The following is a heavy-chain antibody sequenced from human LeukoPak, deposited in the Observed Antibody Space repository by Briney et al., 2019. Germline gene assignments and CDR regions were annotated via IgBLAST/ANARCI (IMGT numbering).Heavy chain of an antibody. CDR2: INPNSGGT. D-gene: IGHD1-14*01. J-gene: IGHJ4*02. CDR3: AREIRSRNGFDY. CDR1: GYTFTGYY. Sequence: PQASVKVSCKASGYTFTGYYMHWVRQAPGQGLEWMGRINPNSGGTNYAQKFQGRVTMTRDTSISTAYMELSRLRSDDTAVYYCAREIRSRNGFDYWGQGTLVTVSS. V-gene: IGHV1-2*06.